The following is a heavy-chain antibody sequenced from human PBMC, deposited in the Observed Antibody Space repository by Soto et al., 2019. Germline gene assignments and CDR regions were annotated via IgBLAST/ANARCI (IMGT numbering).Heavy chain of an antibody. CDR1: GFTFSSYS. Sequence: EVQLEESVGGLVQPGGSLRLSCAASGFTFSSYSMNWVRQAPGKGLEWVSYISGSSSMIYYADSVKGRFTISRDNAQNSLYLQMNSLRAEDTAVYYCARDLNPSHEMLYALLGYWGQGTLVTVSS. V-gene: IGHV3-48*01. J-gene: IGHJ4*02. CDR2: ISGSSSMI. D-gene: IGHD2-8*01. CDR3: ARDLNPSHEMLYALLGY.